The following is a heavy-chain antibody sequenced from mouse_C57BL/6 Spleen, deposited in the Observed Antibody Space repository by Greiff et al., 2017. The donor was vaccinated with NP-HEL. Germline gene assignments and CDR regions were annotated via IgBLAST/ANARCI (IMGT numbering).Heavy chain of an antibody. J-gene: IGHJ3*01. CDR3: ARMMDQEAWFAY. D-gene: IGHD2-3*01. V-gene: IGHV1-69*01. CDR1: GYAFSSYW. Sequence: QVQLQQSGAELVKPGASVKISCKASGYAFSSYWMNWVKQRPGQGLEWIGEIDPSDSYTNYNQKFKGKSTLTVDKSSSTAYMQLSSLTSEDSAVYYCARMMDQEAWFAYWGQGTLVTVSA. CDR2: IDPSDSYT.